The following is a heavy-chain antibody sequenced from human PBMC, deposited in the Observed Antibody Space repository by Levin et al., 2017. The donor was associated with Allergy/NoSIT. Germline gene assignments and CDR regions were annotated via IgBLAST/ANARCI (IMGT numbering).Heavy chain of an antibody. Sequence: PGGSLRLSCAASGFTFSSYAMHWVRQAPGKGLEYVSAISSNGGSTYYANSVKGRFTISRDNSKNTLYLQMGSLRAEDMAVYYCARAREYSLLYFDYWGQGTLVTVSS. V-gene: IGHV3-64*01. D-gene: IGHD5-18*01. CDR3: ARAREYSLLYFDY. CDR2: ISSNGGST. J-gene: IGHJ4*02. CDR1: GFTFSSYA.